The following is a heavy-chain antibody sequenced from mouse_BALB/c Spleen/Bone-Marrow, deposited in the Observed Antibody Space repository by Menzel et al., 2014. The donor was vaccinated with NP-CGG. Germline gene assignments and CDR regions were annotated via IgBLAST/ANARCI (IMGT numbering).Heavy chain of an antibody. J-gene: IGHJ3*01. CDR2: ISGGGSYT. Sequence: VQLKQSGGGLVKPGGSLKLSCAASGFNFSSYGMSWVRQTPEKRLEWVASISGGGSYTYFPDSVKGRITISRGNAKSNLYLQMSSLRSEDTALYYCARHDYDWFAYWGQGTLVTVSA. D-gene: IGHD2-4*01. V-gene: IGHV5-9-2*01. CDR1: GFNFSSYG. CDR3: ARHDYDWFAY.